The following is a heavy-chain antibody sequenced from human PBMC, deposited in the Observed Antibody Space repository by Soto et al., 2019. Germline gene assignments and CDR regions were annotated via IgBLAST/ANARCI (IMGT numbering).Heavy chain of an antibody. CDR2: ISGSGGST. J-gene: IGHJ6*03. V-gene: IGHV3-23*01. Sequence: GGSLRLSCAASGFTFSSYAMSWVRQAPGKGLEWVSAISGSGGSTYYADSVKDRFTISRDNSKNTLYLQMNSLRAEDTAVYYCAKDWGSYPYCTNGVCPRRYYYYMDVWGKGTTVTVSS. CDR1: GFTFSSYA. CDR3: AKDWGSYPYCTNGVCPRRYYYYMDV. D-gene: IGHD2-8*01.